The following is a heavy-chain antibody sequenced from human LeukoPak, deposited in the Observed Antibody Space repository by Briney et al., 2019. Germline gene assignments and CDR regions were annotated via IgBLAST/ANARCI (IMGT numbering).Heavy chain of an antibody. CDR1: GFTFTNYW. Sequence: GGSLRLSCAASGFTFTNYWMNWVRQAPGKGLEWVANIKQDGSDKNYADSVKGRFTISRDNAKNSLYLQMNSLRAEDTAVYYCARLWFGELLDYWGQGTLVTVSS. D-gene: IGHD3-10*01. J-gene: IGHJ4*02. CDR3: ARLWFGELLDY. V-gene: IGHV3-7*01. CDR2: IKQDGSDK.